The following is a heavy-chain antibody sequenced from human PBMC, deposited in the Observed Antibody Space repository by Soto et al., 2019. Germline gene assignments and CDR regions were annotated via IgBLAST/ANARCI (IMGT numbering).Heavy chain of an antibody. Sequence: PGGSLRLSSAASGFTFSSYAMHWVRQAPGKGLEWVAVISYDGSNKYYADSVKGRFTISRDNSKNTLYLQMNSLRAEDTAVYYCARDHIAAAGTDFDYWGQGTLVTVSS. CDR2: ISYDGSNK. J-gene: IGHJ4*02. D-gene: IGHD6-13*01. V-gene: IGHV3-30-3*01. CDR1: GFTFSSYA. CDR3: ARDHIAAAGTDFDY.